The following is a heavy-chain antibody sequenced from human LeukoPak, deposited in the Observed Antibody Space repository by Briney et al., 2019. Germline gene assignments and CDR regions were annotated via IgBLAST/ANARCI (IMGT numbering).Heavy chain of an antibody. CDR1: GGSISSYY. J-gene: IGHJ4*02. V-gene: IGHV4-59*01. CDR2: ISYSGST. Sequence: SETLSLTCTVSGGSISSYYCGWIRQPPGKGLEWIGYISYSGSTNYNPSLKSRVTISVDTSKNQFSLKLSSVTAADTAVYYCARSYSSGWYGDLHYFDYWGQGTLVTVSS. D-gene: IGHD6-19*01. CDR3: ARSYSSGWYGDLHYFDY.